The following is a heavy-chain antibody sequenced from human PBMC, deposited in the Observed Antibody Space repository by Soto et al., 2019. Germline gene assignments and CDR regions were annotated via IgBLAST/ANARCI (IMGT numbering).Heavy chain of an antibody. CDR3: ARVDFWSGFWGLDY. CDR1: GFAFSSHW. CDR2: IEEDGSEI. V-gene: IGHV3-7*01. D-gene: IGHD3-3*01. J-gene: IGHJ4*02. Sequence: EVQLVESGGGLVQPGGSLRLSCSASGFAFSSHWMTWVRQAPGKGLEWVANIEEDGSEIFYADSMKGRFTASRDNARNSLSLDLSGLGAEDTALYYCARVDFWSGFWGLDYWGQGTLVTVSS.